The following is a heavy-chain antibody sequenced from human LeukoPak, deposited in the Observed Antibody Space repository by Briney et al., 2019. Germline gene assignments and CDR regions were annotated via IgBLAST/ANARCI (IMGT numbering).Heavy chain of an antibody. Sequence: GASVTVSCKASGYTFTGYGISWVRQAPGQGLEWMGWISAYNGNTNYAQKLQGRVTMTTDTSTSTAYMELRSLRSDDTAVYYCARAPSSPYYYGSGSYRFDYWGQGTLVTVSS. J-gene: IGHJ4*02. CDR3: ARAPSSPYYYGSGSYRFDY. CDR1: GYTFTGYG. D-gene: IGHD3-10*01. CDR2: ISAYNGNT. V-gene: IGHV1-18*01.